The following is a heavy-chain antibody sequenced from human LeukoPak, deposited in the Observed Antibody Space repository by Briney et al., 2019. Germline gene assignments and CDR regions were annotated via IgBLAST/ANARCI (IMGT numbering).Heavy chain of an antibody. CDR3: ARALKITFGGVIVLNDAFDI. V-gene: IGHV4-59*01. Sequence: PSETLSLTCTVSGGSLSSYYWSWLRQPPGKGLGWIGYIYYSGSTNYNPSLKSRVTISVDTSKNQFSLKLSSVTAADTAVYYCARALKITFGGVIVLNDAFDIWGQGTMVTVSS. CDR1: GGSLSSYY. CDR2: IYYSGST. D-gene: IGHD3-16*02. J-gene: IGHJ3*02.